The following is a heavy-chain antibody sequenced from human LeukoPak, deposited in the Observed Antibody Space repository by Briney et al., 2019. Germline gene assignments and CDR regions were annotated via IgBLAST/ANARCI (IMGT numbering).Heavy chain of an antibody. J-gene: IGHJ6*03. CDR3: ARHRCRGGSCYRVDQLYYMDV. Sequence: PSETLSLTCTVSGDSINDHYWSWIRQPPGEGLEWMAFIYRSVSTNYNPSLKRRVTISLDTSNSQFSLQLTSVTAADAGVYYCARHRCRGGSCYRVDQLYYMDVWGKGTTVTVSS. D-gene: IGHD2-15*01. V-gene: IGHV4-59*08. CDR2: IYRSVST. CDR1: GDSINDHY.